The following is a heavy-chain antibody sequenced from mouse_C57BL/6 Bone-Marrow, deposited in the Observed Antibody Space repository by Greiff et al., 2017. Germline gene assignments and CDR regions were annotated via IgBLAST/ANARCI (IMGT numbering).Heavy chain of an antibody. CDR2: ISRVGSYP. V-gene: IGHV5-6*01. CDR1: GFTFSSYG. D-gene: IGHD1-1*01. CDR3: ARLITTVVAKGFDY. J-gene: IGHJ2*01. Sequence: EVKLVESGGDLVKPGGSLKLPCAASGFTFSSYGMSWVRQTPDKRLEGVATISRVGSYPSYPDSVKGRFTISRDNAKNTLYLQMSSLKSEDTAMYYCARLITTVVAKGFDYWGQGTTLTVSS.